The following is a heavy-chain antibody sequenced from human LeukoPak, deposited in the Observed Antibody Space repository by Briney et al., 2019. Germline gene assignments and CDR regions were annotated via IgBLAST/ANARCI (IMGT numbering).Heavy chain of an antibody. CDR2: INHSGST. Sequence: SETLSLTCAVYGGSFSGYYWSWIRQPPGKGLEWIGEINHSGSTNYNPSLQSRVTISVDTSKNQFSLTLSSVTAADTAVYYCARGGSYSRGYYHYHMDVWGKGTTVTVSS. V-gene: IGHV4-34*01. J-gene: IGHJ6*03. CDR1: GGSFSGYY. D-gene: IGHD6-13*01. CDR3: ARGGSYSRGYYHYHMDV.